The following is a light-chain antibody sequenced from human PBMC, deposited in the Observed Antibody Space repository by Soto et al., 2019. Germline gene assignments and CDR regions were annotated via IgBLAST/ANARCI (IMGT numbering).Light chain of an antibody. V-gene: IGKV3-11*01. CDR3: QQRNNWPPT. CDR2: DVS. J-gene: IGKJ5*01. Sequence: EIILTQPPATLSLSPGERATLSCRASQSVSTSLAWYQQKPGQPPRLLVYDVSNRAIGVPARFSGSGSGTDFALTISSLEPEVFSVDYCQQRNNWPPTFGPGPRL. CDR1: QSVSTS.